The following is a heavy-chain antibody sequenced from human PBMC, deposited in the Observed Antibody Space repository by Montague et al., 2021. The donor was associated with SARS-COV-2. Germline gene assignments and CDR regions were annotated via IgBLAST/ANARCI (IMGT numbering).Heavy chain of an antibody. Sequence: SETLSLTCSVSGASISTSTDHWAWIRQSPGKGLEWVGSFSYSDSTHYNPSLRSRVTISVDSSKNQFSLNLTSVTAADTAVYYCVGDAYDPLDGHWGQGTLVTVSS. J-gene: IGHJ4*02. CDR1: GASISTSTDH. V-gene: IGHV4-39*02. D-gene: IGHD3-3*01. CDR3: VGDAYDPLDGH. CDR2: FSYSDST.